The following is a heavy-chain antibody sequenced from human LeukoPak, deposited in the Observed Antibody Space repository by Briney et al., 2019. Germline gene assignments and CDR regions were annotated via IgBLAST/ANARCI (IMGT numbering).Heavy chain of an antibody. CDR1: GFTFSSYA. V-gene: IGHV3-23*01. J-gene: IGHJ4*02. D-gene: IGHD3-3*01. Sequence: GGSLRLSCAASGFTFSSYAMSWVRQAPGKGLEWVSAISGTGGSTYYTDSVKGRFTISRDNSKNTLYLQMNSLRAEDTAVYYCAKPLYDFVPLDFDYWGQGTLVTVSS. CDR3: AKPLYDFVPLDFDY. CDR2: ISGTGGST.